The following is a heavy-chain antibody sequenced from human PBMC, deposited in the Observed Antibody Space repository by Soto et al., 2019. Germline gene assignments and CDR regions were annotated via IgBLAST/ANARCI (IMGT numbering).Heavy chain of an antibody. CDR2: ISAYNGNT. Sequence: ASVKVSCKASGYTFTSYGISWVRQAPGQGLEWMGWISAYNGNTNYAQKLQGRVTMTTDTSTSTAYMELRSLRSDDTAVYYCARDKDRPQLGGNYYYILDCWGQGTAVTGAS. J-gene: IGHJ6*02. V-gene: IGHV1-18*01. CDR1: GYTFTSYG. D-gene: IGHD3-3*02. CDR3: ARDKDRPQLGGNYYYILDC.